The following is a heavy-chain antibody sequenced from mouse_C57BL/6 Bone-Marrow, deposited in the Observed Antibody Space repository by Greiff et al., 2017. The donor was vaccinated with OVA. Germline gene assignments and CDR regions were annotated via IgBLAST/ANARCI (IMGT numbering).Heavy chain of an antibody. CDR1: GYTFTSYW. Sequence: QVQLQQPGAELVKPGASVKMSCKASGYTFTSYWITWVKQRPGQGLEWIGDIYPGSGSTNYNEAFKSKATLTVDTSSSTAYMQLSSLTSEDSAVYYCARVTTVVAPYYFDYWGQGTTLTVSS. D-gene: IGHD1-1*01. V-gene: IGHV1-55*01. CDR3: ARVTTVVAPYYFDY. CDR2: IYPGSGST. J-gene: IGHJ2*01.